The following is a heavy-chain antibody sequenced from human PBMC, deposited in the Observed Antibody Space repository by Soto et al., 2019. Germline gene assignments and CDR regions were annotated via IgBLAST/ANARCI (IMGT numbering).Heavy chain of an antibody. D-gene: IGHD1-1*01. CDR2: IFHSGAT. CDR1: GDSISSSHW. V-gene: IGHV4-4*02. J-gene: IGHJ4*02. CDR3: ARQLERGDLPEGFEY. Sequence: QVQLQESGPGLVEPSGTLSLTCAVSGDSISSSHWWSWVRQPPGKGLEWIGEIFHSGATNYNPSLESRVTMAVDKSNNQWARKLRSVTAADTAVYYCARQLERGDLPEGFEYWGQGTLATVSS.